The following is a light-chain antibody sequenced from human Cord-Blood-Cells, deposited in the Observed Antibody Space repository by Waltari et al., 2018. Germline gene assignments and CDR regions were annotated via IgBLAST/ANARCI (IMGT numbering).Light chain of an antibody. Sequence: QSVLTQPPSVSGAPGQRVTIPCTGSSSNIGAGHDVHWYQQLPGTAPKLLIYGNSNRPSGVPDRFSGSKSGNTASLTISGLQAEDEADYYCSSYTSSSTWVFGGGTKLTVL. CDR3: SSYTSSSTWV. V-gene: IGLV1-40*01. CDR2: GNS. CDR1: SSNIGAGHD. J-gene: IGLJ3*02.